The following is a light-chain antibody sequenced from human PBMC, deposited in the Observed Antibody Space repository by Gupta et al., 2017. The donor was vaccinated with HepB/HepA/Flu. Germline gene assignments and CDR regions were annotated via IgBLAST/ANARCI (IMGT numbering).Light chain of an antibody. CDR3: FSDTGSSTYV. J-gene: IGLJ1*01. Sequence: QSALTQPPSVSGAPGQSVTISCTGTSSDVGSYKRVSWYQQPPATPHNLMFYDVSSRSAGAPGRFSASNAGNTASLTISARAAEDDADYYCFSDTGSSTYVFGSGSKLTVL. CDR1: SSDVGSYKR. V-gene: IGLV2-18*02. CDR2: DVS.